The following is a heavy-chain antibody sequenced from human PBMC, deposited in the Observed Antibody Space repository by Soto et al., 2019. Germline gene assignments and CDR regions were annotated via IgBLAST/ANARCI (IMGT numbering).Heavy chain of an antibody. CDR2: IYYSGST. D-gene: IGHD2-15*01. V-gene: IGHV4-39*01. CDR1: GGSISSSSYY. J-gene: IGHJ3*01. Sequence: PSETLSLTCTVSGGSISSSSYYWGWIRQPPGKGLEWIGSIYYSGSTYYNPSLKSRVTISVDTSKNQFSLKLSSVTAADTAVYYCATPNDYGASGVWWYFDLWGQGTMVTVSS. CDR3: ATPNDYGASGVWWYFDL.